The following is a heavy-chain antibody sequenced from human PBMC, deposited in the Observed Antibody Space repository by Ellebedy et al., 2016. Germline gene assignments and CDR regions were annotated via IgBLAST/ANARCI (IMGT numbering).Heavy chain of an antibody. D-gene: IGHD3-10*01. J-gene: IGHJ4*02. CDR2: ISGSTIYT. V-gene: IGHV3-21*05. CDR1: GFTFSSYG. Sequence: GGSLRLXXAASGFTFSSYGMHWVRQAPGKGLEWVSYISGSTIYTNYADSVKGRFTISRDNSKNTLHLQMSSLRAEDTAVYYCVKNSFGELPYWGQGTLVTVSS. CDR3: VKNSFGELPY.